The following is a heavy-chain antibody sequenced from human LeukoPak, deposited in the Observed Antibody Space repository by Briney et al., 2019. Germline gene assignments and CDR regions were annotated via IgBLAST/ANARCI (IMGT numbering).Heavy chain of an antibody. CDR3: AREVDTA. J-gene: IGHJ5*02. CDR1: GGSFSGYY. D-gene: IGHD2-2*02. Sequence: SETLSLTCAVYGGSFSGYYWSWFRHPPGKGLEWIGEINHSGSTNYNPSLKSRVTISVDTSKNQFSLKLSSVTAADTAVYYCAREVDTAWGQGTLVTVSS. V-gene: IGHV4-34*01. CDR2: INHSGST.